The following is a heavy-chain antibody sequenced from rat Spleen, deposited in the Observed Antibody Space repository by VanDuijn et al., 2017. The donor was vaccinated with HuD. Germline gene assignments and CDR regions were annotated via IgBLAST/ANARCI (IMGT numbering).Heavy chain of an antibody. CDR1: GFTFNNYD. Sequence: EVQLVESGGGLVQPGRSLKLSCEVSGFTFNNYDMAWIRQAPTKGLEWVASISTGGGNTYYRDSVKGRFTISRDNAKSTLYLQMDSLRSEDTATYYCARQTGSSVYFDYWGQGVMVTVSS. CDR3: ARQTGSSVYFDY. CDR2: ISTGGGNT. D-gene: IGHD5-1*01. J-gene: IGHJ2*01. V-gene: IGHV5S23*01.